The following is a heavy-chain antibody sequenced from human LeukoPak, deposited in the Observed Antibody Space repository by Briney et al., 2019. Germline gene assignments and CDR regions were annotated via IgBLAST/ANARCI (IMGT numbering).Heavy chain of an antibody. CDR3: ARVGYSSGWYYFDY. CDR1: GCTFTGYY. Sequence: EASVKVSCKASGCTFTGYYMHWVRQAPGQGLEWMGWINPNSGGTNYAQKFQGWVTMTRDTSISTAYMELSRLRSGDTAVYYCARVGYSSGWYYFDYWGQGTLVTVSS. V-gene: IGHV1-2*04. CDR2: INPNSGGT. J-gene: IGHJ4*02. D-gene: IGHD6-19*01.